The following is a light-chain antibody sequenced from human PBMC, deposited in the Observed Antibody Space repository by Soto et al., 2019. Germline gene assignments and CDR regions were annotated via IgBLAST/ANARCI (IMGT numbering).Light chain of an antibody. V-gene: IGKV3-15*01. J-gene: IGKJ4*01. Sequence: EIVMTQSPATLSVSPGERATLSCRASHSVSTMLAWYQQKPGQPPRLLIYGASTRATGLPARFSGSGSVTEFTPTITGPQSEYFSVNYGEPSSYWPLPFGGGTMVVIK. CDR3: EPSSYWPLP. CDR2: GAS. CDR1: HSVSTM.